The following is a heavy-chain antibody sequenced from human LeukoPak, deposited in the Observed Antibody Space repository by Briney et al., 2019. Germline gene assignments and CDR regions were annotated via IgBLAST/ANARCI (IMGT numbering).Heavy chain of an antibody. D-gene: IGHD6-13*01. CDR3: ARVSSSWSDAFDI. J-gene: IGHJ3*02. Sequence: SETLSLTRTVSGGSISSYYWSWIRQPPGKGLEWIGYIYYSGSTNYNPSLKSRVTISVDTSKNQSSLKLSSVTAADTAVYYCARVSSSWSDAFDIWGQGTMVTVSS. CDR2: IYYSGST. V-gene: IGHV4-59*01. CDR1: GGSISSYY.